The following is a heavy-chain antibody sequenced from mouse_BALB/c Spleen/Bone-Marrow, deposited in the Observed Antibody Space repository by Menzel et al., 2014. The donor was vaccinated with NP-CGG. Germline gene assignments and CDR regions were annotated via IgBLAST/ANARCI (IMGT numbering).Heavy chain of an antibody. D-gene: IGHD1-1*01. CDR2: ISNLAYSI. CDR1: GFTFSDYG. J-gene: IGHJ1*01. CDR3: ARDYYGSSYWYFDV. Sequence: VQLKESGGGLVQPGGSRKLSCAASGFTFSDYGMAWVRQAPGEGPEWVAFISNLAYSIYYADTVTGRFTISRVNAKNTLYLEMSSLRSEDTAMYYCARDYYGSSYWYFDVWGAGTTVTVSS. V-gene: IGHV5-15*02.